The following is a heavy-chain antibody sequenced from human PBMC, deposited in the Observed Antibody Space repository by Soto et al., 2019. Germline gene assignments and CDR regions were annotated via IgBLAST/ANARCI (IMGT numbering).Heavy chain of an antibody. CDR3: ARGLISGSHYSGGWYYFDS. CDR2: INHSGST. Sequence: SEPMSLTCGVYGGYFSGFCWSWIRQPPGKGLEWIGEINHSGSTNYNPSLKSRVTISVHTSSSRFSLELSSVTAADTAVYYCARGLISGSHYSGGWYYFDSWGQGTQVTVSS. V-gene: IGHV4-34*01. CDR1: GGYFSGFC. J-gene: IGHJ4*02. D-gene: IGHD1-26*01.